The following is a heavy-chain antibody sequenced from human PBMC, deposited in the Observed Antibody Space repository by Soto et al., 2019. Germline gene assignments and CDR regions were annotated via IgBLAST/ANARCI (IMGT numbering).Heavy chain of an antibody. CDR1: GFTFSDYS. V-gene: IGHV3-7*01. Sequence: RRVSCAASGFTFSDYSMSWGRQSAGKGLEGVANIKQDGGEEDYVASMKGRLTISRDNTKNSLYLQMISLRAEDTAVYYCARVYHDSRGPTKSRAFDLWGQGTMVIVS. CDR3: ARVYHDSRGPTKSRAFDL. J-gene: IGHJ3*01. D-gene: IGHD3-22*01. CDR2: IKQDGGEE.